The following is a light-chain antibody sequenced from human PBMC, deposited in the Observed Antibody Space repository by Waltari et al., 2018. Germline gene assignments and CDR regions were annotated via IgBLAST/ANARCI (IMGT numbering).Light chain of an antibody. V-gene: IGLV1-47*01. CDR1: NSNIGSFY. J-gene: IGLJ3*02. Sequence: QSVLTQPPSVSGTPEQRVTISCSGSNSNIGSFYFYWYQQVPGTAPKLHICRNDRRPSGVPDPFSGSKAGTSASLAISGLRSEGEADYYGAAWDDSVSVSGWVFGGGTKLTVL. CDR2: RND. CDR3: AAWDDSVSVSGWV.